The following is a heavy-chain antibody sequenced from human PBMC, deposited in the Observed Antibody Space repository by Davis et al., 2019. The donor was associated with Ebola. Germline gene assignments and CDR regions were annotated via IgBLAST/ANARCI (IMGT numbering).Heavy chain of an antibody. Sequence: GESLKISCAASGFTFSSYWMSWVRQAPGKGLEWVAKIKQDGSEKYYVDSVKGRFTISRDNAKNSLYLQRNSLRAGDTAGYYCAGEGGGGSYYYYYGMDVWGQGTTVTVSS. V-gene: IGHV3-7*03. CDR2: IKQDGSEK. CDR3: AGEGGGGSYYYYYGMDV. D-gene: IGHD3-16*01. CDR1: GFTFSSYW. J-gene: IGHJ6*02.